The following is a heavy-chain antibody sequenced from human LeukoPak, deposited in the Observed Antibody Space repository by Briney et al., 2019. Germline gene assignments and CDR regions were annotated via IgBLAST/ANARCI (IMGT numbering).Heavy chain of an antibody. D-gene: IGHD2-15*01. Sequence: GTSLRLSCAASGFSFSTYAMHWVRQAPGKGLDWVAMIWSDASNQYYADSVKGRFTISRDNSKNTLYLQLNSLRAEDTAVYSCARQRRYCSGDSCYQRTFDFWGQGTLVTVSS. CDR2: IWSDASNQ. CDR3: ARQRRYCSGDSCYQRTFDF. V-gene: IGHV3-33*01. J-gene: IGHJ5*01. CDR1: GFSFSTYA.